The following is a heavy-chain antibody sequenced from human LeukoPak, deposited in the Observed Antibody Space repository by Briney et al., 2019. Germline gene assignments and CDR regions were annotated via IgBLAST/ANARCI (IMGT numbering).Heavy chain of an antibody. Sequence: PSETLSLTCTVSGGSISSGGYYWSWIRQPPGKGLEWIGYIYHSGSTYYNPSLKSRVTISVDRSKNQFSLKLSSVTAADTAVYYCAVGATKDDAFDIWGQGTMVTVSS. CDR2: IYHSGST. V-gene: IGHV4-30-2*01. CDR1: GGSISSGGYY. J-gene: IGHJ3*02. CDR3: AVGATKDDAFDI. D-gene: IGHD1-26*01.